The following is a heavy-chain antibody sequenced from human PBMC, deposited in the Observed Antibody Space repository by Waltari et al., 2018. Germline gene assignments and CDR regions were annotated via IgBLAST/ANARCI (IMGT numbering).Heavy chain of an antibody. D-gene: IGHD2-21*02. CDR3: ARDRIVVVTAITNYYYYGMDV. V-gene: IGHV3-48*01. CDR1: GFTFSSYS. CDR2: ISSSSSTI. J-gene: IGHJ6*02. Sequence: VQPGGSLRLSCAASGFTFSSYSMNWVRQAPGKGLEWVSYISSSSSTIYYADSVKGRFTISRDNSKNTLYLQMNSLRAEDTAVYYCARDRIVVVTAITNYYYYGMDVWGQGTTVTVSS.